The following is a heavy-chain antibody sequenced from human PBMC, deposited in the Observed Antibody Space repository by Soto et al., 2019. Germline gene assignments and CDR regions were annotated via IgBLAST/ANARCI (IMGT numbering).Heavy chain of an antibody. CDR3: ARHSLALRKNNWFDP. D-gene: IGHD3-3*02. J-gene: IGHJ5*02. V-gene: IGHV4-39*01. Sequence: SETLSLTCTVSGDSIISSDFYWGWVRQPPGKGLEWIGSIFYLGSSYYNPSLKSRVTMSVDTSKNQFSLRLRSVTAADTALYFCARHSLALRKNNWFDPWGQGITVTVSS. CDR2: IFYLGSS. CDR1: GDSIISSDFY.